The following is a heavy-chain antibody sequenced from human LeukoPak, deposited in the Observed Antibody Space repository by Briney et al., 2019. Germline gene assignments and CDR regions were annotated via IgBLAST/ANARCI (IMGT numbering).Heavy chain of an antibody. J-gene: IGHJ4*02. Sequence: PSETLSLTCTVPNGSISNDEYYWGWIRQPPGKDLEWIGYVYYSGSTYYNPSLKSRITISVDTSKNHFSLKMKSVTAADTAVYYCARVEYLLGKGSYCFDYWGQGTSVTVST. D-gene: IGHD3-10*01. CDR3: ARVEYLLGKGSYCFDY. CDR1: NGSISNDEYY. CDR2: VYYSGST. V-gene: IGHV4-30-4*01.